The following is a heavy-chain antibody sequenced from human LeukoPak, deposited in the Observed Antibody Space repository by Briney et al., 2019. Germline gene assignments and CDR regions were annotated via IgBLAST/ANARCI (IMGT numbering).Heavy chain of an antibody. J-gene: IGHJ4*02. CDR1: GFTFSSYP. D-gene: IGHD3-22*01. CDR2: IGTDGSGT. CDR3: ARDYYDSSGYYPYYFDY. V-gene: IGHV3-74*01. Sequence: PGGSLRLSCSASGFTFSSYPMHWVRQAPGKGLVLVSRIGTDGSGTAYADSVKGRFTISRDNAKNTLYLQMNSLRAEDTAVYYCARDYYDSSGYYPYYFDYWGQGTLVTVSS.